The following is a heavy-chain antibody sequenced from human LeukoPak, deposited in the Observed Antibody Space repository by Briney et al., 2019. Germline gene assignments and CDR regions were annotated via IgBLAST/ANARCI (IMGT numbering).Heavy chain of an antibody. J-gene: IGHJ4*02. Sequence: ASVTVSFKTSGYTFTGYYIHWVRQAPGRGVEWMGWINPNSGGTNYAQKFQGRVTMTRDTSISTAYMDLSRLRSDDTAVCYCARGDRDGYNYGYFDYWGQGTLVTVSS. CDR3: ARGDRDGYNYGYFDY. D-gene: IGHD5-24*01. CDR1: GYTFTGYY. CDR2: INPNSGGT. V-gene: IGHV1-2*02.